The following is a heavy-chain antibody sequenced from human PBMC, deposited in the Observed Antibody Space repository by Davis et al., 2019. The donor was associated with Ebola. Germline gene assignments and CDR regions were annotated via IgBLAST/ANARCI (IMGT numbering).Heavy chain of an antibody. V-gene: IGHV1-46*01. D-gene: IGHD3-3*01. Sequence: AASVKVSCKASGYTFTSYYMHWVRQAPGQGLEWMGIINPSGGSTSYAQKFQGRVTMTRDTSTSTVYMELSSLRSEDTAVYYCARDAITIFGVVNPGMDVWGQGTTVTVSS. J-gene: IGHJ6*02. CDR2: INPSGGST. CDR3: ARDAITIFGVVNPGMDV. CDR1: GYTFTSYY.